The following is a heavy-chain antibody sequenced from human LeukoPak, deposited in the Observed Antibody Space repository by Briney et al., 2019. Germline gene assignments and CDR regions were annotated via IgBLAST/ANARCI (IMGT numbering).Heavy chain of an antibody. CDR1: GFTFDEYT. CDR2: ITRDAYST. CDR3: ATEKWRYFDN. J-gene: IGHJ4*02. Sequence: GGSLRLSCAASGFTFDEYTMHWVRQAPGKGLDWVSLITRDAYSTYYADSVKGRFTISRDNIKNFLYLQMNNLRPEDTALYYCATEKWRYFDNWGRGTLVTVSS. D-gene: IGHD3-9*01. V-gene: IGHV3-43*01.